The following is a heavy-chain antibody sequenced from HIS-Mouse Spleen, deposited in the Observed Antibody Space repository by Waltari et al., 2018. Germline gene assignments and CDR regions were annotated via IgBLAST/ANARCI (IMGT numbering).Heavy chain of an antibody. CDR2: IYHSGST. D-gene: IGHD6-6*01. J-gene: IGHJ4*02. CDR3: ARGAPGYSSSFDY. V-gene: IGHV4-30-2*01. CDR1: GGSISSRGYP. Sequence: QLQLQESGSGLVKPSQTLSLTCAVSGGSISSRGYPWSWIRQPPGKGLEWIGYIYHSGSTYYNPSLKSRVTISVDRSKNQFSLKLSSVTAADTAVYYCARGAPGYSSSFDYWGQGTLVTVSS.